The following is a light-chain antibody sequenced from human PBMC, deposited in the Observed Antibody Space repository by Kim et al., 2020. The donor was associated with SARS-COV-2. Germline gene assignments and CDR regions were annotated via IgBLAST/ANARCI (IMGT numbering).Light chain of an antibody. CDR1: QSVSSN. CDR2: GAS. CDR3: QQYNQWPPEYT. J-gene: IGKJ2*01. V-gene: IGKV3-15*01. Sequence: SPGDRATLPCRASQSVSSNLAWYQQRPGQAPRLLIYGASTRATGIPDRFSGSGSATDFTLTISSLQSEDSAVYYCQQYNQWPPEYTFGQGTKLEI.